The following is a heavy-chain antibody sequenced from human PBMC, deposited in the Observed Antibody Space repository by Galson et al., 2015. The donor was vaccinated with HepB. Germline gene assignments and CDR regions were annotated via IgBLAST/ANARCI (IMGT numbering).Heavy chain of an antibody. CDR2: IIPILGIA. CDR3: ARGIAAGTDAVDI. V-gene: IGHV1-69*02. Sequence: SVKVSCKASGGTFSSYTINWVRQAPGQGLEWMGRIIPILGIANYAQKFQGRVTITADKSTSTAYMELSSLRSEDTAVYYCARGIAAGTDAVDIWGQGTMVTVSS. CDR1: GGTFSSYT. J-gene: IGHJ3*02. D-gene: IGHD6-13*01.